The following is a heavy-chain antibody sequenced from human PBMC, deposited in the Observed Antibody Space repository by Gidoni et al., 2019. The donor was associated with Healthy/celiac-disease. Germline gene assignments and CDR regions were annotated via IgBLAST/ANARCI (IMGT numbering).Heavy chain of an antibody. CDR2: ISGSGGST. V-gene: IGHV3-23*01. Sequence: EVQLLESGGGLGQPGGSLRLSCAASGFAFSSYATSWVRQAPGKGLEWVSAISGSGGSTYYADSVKGRFTISRDTSQNTLYLQMNRLRAEDTAVYYCAKGRELLDAFDIWGQGTMVTVSS. CDR1: GFAFSSYA. CDR3: AKGRELLDAFDI. D-gene: IGHD1-26*01. J-gene: IGHJ3*02.